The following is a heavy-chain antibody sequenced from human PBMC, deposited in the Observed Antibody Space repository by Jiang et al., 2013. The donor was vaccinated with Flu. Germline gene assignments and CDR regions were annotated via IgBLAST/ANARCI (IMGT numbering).Heavy chain of an antibody. V-gene: IGHV4-38-2*02. CDR2: IYYTGST. J-gene: IGHJ4*02. D-gene: IGHD3-22*01. CDR1: GDSISSDYY. Sequence: LLKPSETLSLTCTVSGDSISSDYYWGWIRQPPGKGLEWIGNIYYTGSTYYNPSLKSRVTIFVDTSKNQFFLKLSSVTAADTAVYYCSRVHDTYFDYWGQGTLVTVSS. CDR3: SRVHDTYFDY.